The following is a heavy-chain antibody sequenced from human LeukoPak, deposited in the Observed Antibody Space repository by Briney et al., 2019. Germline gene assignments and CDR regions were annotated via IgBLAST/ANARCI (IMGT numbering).Heavy chain of an antibody. J-gene: IGHJ3*02. CDR2: IYYSGST. CDR1: GGSISSGDYY. D-gene: IGHD3-10*01. V-gene: IGHV4-30-4*08. CDR3: ARDTSMVRGIRRGDAFDI. Sequence: PSETPSLTCTVSGGSISSGDYYWSWIRQPPGKGLEWIGYIYYSGSTYYNPSLKSRVTISVDTSKNQFSLKLSSVTAADTAVYYCARDTSMVRGIRRGDAFDIWGQGTMVTVSS.